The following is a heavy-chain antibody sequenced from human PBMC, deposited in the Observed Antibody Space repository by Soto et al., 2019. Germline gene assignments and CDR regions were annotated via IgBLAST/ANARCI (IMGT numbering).Heavy chain of an antibody. V-gene: IGHV3-30*18. CDR2: ISYDGSNK. CDR1: GFTFSSYG. Sequence: QVQLVESGGGVVQPGRSLRLSCAASGFTFSSYGMHWVRQAPGKGLEWVAVISYDGSNKYYADSVKGRFTISRDNSKNTLYLQINSLRAEDTAVYYCAKDLGNSGYSYGYEETFDPWGQGTLVTVSS. J-gene: IGHJ5*02. CDR3: AKDLGNSGYSYGYEETFDP. D-gene: IGHD5-18*01.